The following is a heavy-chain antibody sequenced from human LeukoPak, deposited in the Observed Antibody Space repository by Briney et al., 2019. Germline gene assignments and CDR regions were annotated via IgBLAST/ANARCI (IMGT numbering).Heavy chain of an antibody. CDR2: ISSSSSYI. V-gene: IGHV3-21*01. Sequence: GGSLRLSYAASGITFSDTWMSWVRQAPGKGLEWASSISSSSSYIYYADSVKGRFTISRDNAKNSLYLQMNSLRVEDTAVYYCARVGCSGGRCPGYGMDVWGQGTTVTVSS. CDR3: ARVGCSGGRCPGYGMDV. D-gene: IGHD2-15*01. J-gene: IGHJ6*02. CDR1: GITFSDTW.